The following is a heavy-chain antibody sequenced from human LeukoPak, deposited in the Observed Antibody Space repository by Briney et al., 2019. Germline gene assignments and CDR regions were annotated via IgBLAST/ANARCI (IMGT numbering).Heavy chain of an antibody. CDR3: ASYGSGSYYSDAFDI. D-gene: IGHD3-10*01. J-gene: IGHJ3*02. Sequence: SETLSLTCTVSGGSISSSSYYWGWIRQPPGKGLEWIGSTYYSGSTYYSPSLKSRVTISVDTSKNQFSLKLSSVTAADTAVYYCASYGSGSYYSDAFDIWGQGTMVTVSS. V-gene: IGHV4-39*01. CDR2: TYYSGST. CDR1: GGSISSSSYY.